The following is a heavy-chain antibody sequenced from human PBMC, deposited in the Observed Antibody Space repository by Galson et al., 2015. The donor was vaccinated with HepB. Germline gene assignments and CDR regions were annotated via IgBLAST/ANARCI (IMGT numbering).Heavy chain of an antibody. CDR1: GFNFDEFA. Sequence: SLRLSCAASGFNFDEFAMHWVQQRPGKGLEWVSGISWNSGLIDYADSVKGRFTISRDNAKTSLFLQLRSLRAEDTAFYYCAKAYDFWSAFDSWGQGTLVTVSS. J-gene: IGHJ4*02. D-gene: IGHD3-3*01. CDR3: AKAYDFWSAFDS. CDR2: ISWNSGLI. V-gene: IGHV3-9*01.